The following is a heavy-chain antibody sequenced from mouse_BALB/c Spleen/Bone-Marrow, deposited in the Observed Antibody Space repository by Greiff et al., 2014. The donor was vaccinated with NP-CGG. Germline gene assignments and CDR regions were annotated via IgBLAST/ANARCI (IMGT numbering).Heavy chain of an antibody. CDR1: GYSLTGYY. CDR3: ESRGEYFDV. Sequence: EVQLQQSGPELVKPGASVKISCKASGYSLTGYYMHWVKQSHGNSLDWIGYIYPYNGVSSYNQKFKGKTKLNVDKSSSTAYMGLRSLTSDDSAVYYCESRGEYFDVWGAGTTVTVSS. J-gene: IGHJ1*01. CDR2: IYPYNGVS. V-gene: IGHV1-31*01.